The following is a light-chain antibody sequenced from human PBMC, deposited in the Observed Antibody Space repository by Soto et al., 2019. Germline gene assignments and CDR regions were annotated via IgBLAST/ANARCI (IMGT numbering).Light chain of an antibody. CDR2: GAS. Sequence: EIVLTQSPGTLSLSPGERATLSCRASQSVDSNYLAWYQQRPGQAPRLLTHGASSRATGIPDRFSGSGSGTDFSLNISRLEPEDFAVYYCQHYSFSSYTFGQGTKLEIK. V-gene: IGKV3-20*01. CDR1: QSVDSNY. CDR3: QHYSFSSYT. J-gene: IGKJ2*01.